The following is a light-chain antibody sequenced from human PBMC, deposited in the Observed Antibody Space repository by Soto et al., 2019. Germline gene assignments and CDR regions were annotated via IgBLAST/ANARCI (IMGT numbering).Light chain of an antibody. Sequence: QSALTQPASVSGSPGQSIAISCTGTSSDVGTYNYVSWYQQHPGKAPKLIIYEVTNRPSGVPDRFSGSKSGNTASLTISGLQAEDEADYYCNSFTSSSTWVFGGGTKVTVL. CDR1: SSDVGTYNY. CDR3: NSFTSSSTWV. CDR2: EVT. J-gene: IGLJ3*02. V-gene: IGLV2-14*01.